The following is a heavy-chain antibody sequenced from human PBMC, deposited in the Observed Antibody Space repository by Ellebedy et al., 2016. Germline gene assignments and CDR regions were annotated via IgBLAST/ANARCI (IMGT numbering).Heavy chain of an antibody. CDR1: GFTFSSYW. CDR3: AREYSSSSGRTFDY. Sequence: GESLKISCAASGFTFSSYWMHWVRQVPGEGLVWVSRINSDGSNTNDADSVKGRFTISRDNAKNTLYLQLNSLRAEDTAVYYCAREYSSSSGRTFDYWGQGTLVTVSS. D-gene: IGHD6-6*01. J-gene: IGHJ4*02. CDR2: INSDGSNT. V-gene: IGHV3-74*01.